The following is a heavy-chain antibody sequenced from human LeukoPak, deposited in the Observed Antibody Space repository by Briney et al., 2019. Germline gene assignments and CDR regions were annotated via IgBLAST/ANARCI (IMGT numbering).Heavy chain of an antibody. CDR2: ISSSGSTI. Sequence: GGSLRLSCAASGFTFSDYYMSWIRQAPGKGLEWVSYISSSGSTIYYADSVKGRFTISRDNAKNSLYLQMNSLRAEDTAVYYCASDYGSGSYYNWIAGDYWGQGTLVTVSS. D-gene: IGHD3-10*01. J-gene: IGHJ4*02. CDR3: ASDYGSGSYYNWIAGDY. V-gene: IGHV3-11*01. CDR1: GFTFSDYY.